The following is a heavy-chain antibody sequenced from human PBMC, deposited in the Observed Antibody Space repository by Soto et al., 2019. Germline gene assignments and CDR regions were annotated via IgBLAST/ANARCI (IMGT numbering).Heavy chain of an antibody. CDR3: ARGGSGRYYMDV. D-gene: IGHD3-10*01. Sequence: EVQLVESGGGLVQPGGSLRLSCAASGFTFSNYWIHWVRQAPGKGLVWVSRINSDGSRINYADSVRGRVTISRDNAKNTLYLQVNSLGAEDTAVYSCARGGSGRYYMDVWGKGTTVTVSS. V-gene: IGHV3-74*01. CDR2: INSDGSRI. J-gene: IGHJ6*03. CDR1: GFTFSNYW.